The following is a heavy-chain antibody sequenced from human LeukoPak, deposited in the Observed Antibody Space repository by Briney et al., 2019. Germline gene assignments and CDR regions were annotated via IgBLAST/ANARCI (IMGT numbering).Heavy chain of an antibody. D-gene: IGHD4-17*01. CDR2: IIPTFGTA. CDR3: ARGGMTTVTTGVYSWFDP. V-gene: IGHV1-69*13. Sequence: SVKVSCKASGGTFSSYAISWVRQAPGQGLEWMGGIIPTFGTANYAQKFQGRVTITADESTSTAYMELSSLRSEDTAVYYCARGGMTTVTTGVYSWFDPWGQGTLVTVSS. CDR1: GGTFSSYA. J-gene: IGHJ5*02.